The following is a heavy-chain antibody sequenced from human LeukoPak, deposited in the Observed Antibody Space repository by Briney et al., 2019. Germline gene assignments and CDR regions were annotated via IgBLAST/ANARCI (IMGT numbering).Heavy chain of an antibody. CDR3: AKDRVVAAAGIRAAPFDN. CDR2: ISGSGGST. V-gene: IGHV3-23*01. Sequence: GGSLRLSCAASGFTFSSYAMSWVRQAPGKGLEWVSAISGSGGSTYYADSVKGRFTISRDNSKNTLYLQMNSLRAEDTAVYYCAKDRVVAAAGIRAAPFDNWGQGTLVTVSS. D-gene: IGHD6-13*01. J-gene: IGHJ4*02. CDR1: GFTFSSYA.